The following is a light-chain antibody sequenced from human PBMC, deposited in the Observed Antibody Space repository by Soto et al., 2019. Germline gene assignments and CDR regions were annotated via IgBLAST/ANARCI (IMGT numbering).Light chain of an antibody. J-gene: IGLJ2*01. CDR2: EVT. CDR1: SSDVGGYNF. Sequence: QSALTQPPSASGSPGQSVTISCTGTSSDVGGYNFVSWYQQHPGKAPKLIIYEVTQRPSGVPERFSGSKSGNTASLAVSGLQGEDEADYYCSSYAGTNIVIFGGGTKLTVL. V-gene: IGLV2-8*01. CDR3: SSYAGTNIVI.